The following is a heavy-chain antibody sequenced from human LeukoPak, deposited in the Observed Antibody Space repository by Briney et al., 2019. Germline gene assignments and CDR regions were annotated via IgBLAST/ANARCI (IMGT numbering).Heavy chain of an antibody. Sequence: GGSLRLSCAASGFTFSTCAMSWVRQAPGKGLEWVSGISGTTSGTYYADSVKGRFTISRDNSKNTLYLQMDSLRAEDTAVYYCAKGEKTTVTTPDYWGQGTLVTVSP. CDR3: AKGEKTTVTTPDY. J-gene: IGHJ4*02. CDR2: ISGTTSGT. V-gene: IGHV3-23*01. D-gene: IGHD4-17*01. CDR1: GFTFSTCA.